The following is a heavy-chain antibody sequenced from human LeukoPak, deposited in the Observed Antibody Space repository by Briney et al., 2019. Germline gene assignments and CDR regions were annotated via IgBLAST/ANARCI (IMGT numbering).Heavy chain of an antibody. CDR1: GGSFSGYY. D-gene: IGHD5-12*01. J-gene: IGHJ4*02. Sequence: SETLSLTCAVYGGSFSGYYWSWIRQPPGKGLEWIGEINHSGSTNYNPSLKSRVTISVDTSKNQFSLKLNSVTPEDTAVYYCARDSRGGYSGYDSVLRIFDYWGQGTLVTVSS. CDR3: ARDSRGGYSGYDSVLRIFDY. V-gene: IGHV4-34*01. CDR2: INHSGST.